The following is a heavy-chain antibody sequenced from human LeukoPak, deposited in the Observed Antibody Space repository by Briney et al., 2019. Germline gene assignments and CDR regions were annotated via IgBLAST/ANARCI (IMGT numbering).Heavy chain of an antibody. CDR2: ISAYNGNT. Sequence: ASVKVSCKASGYTFTSYGISWVRQAPGQGLEWMGWISAYNGNTNYAQKLQGRVTMTTDTSTSTAYMGLRSLRSDGTAVYYCASGGDPYYDILGYYYYGMDVWGQGTTVTVSS. J-gene: IGHJ6*02. CDR3: ASGGDPYYDILGYYYYGMDV. V-gene: IGHV1-18*01. CDR1: GYTFTSYG. D-gene: IGHD3-9*01.